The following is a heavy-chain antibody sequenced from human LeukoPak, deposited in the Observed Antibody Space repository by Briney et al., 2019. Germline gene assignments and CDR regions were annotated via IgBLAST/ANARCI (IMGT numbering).Heavy chain of an antibody. CDR3: AKDDRWEFNYFDY. D-gene: IGHD1-26*01. Sequence: GGSLRLSCAASGFTFSSYAMSWVHQAPGKGLEWVSAISGSGGSTYYADSVKGRFTISRDNSKNTLYLQMNSLRAEDTAVYYCAKDDRWEFNYFDYWGQGTLVTVSS. V-gene: IGHV3-23*01. CDR1: GFTFSSYA. CDR2: ISGSGGST. J-gene: IGHJ4*02.